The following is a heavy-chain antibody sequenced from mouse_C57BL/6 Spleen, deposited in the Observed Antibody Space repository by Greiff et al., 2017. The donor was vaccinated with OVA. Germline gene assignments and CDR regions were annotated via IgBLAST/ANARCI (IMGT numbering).Heavy chain of an antibody. CDR1: GYSITSGYD. D-gene: IGHD1-1*02. CDR2: ISYSGST. J-gene: IGHJ2*01. Sequence: EVKLLESGPGMVKPSQSLSLTCTVTGYSITSGYDWHWIRHFPGNKLEWMGYISYSGSTNYNPSLKSRISITHDTSKNHFFLKLNSVTTEDTATYYCARDTHYGFDYWGQGTTLTVSS. CDR3: ARDTHYGFDY. V-gene: IGHV3-1*01.